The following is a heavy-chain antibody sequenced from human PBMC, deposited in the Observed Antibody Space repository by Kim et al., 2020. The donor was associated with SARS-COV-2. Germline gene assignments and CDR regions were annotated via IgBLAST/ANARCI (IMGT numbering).Heavy chain of an antibody. CDR1: GYTFTGYY. D-gene: IGHD3-3*01. CDR2: INPNSGGT. V-gene: IGHV1-2*06. Sequence: ASVKVSCKASGYTFTGYYMHWVRQAPGQGLEWMGRINPNSGGTNYAQKFQGRVTMTRDTSISTAYMELSRLRSDDTAVYYCARVLRFLEWAGGMDVWGQGTTVTVSS. J-gene: IGHJ6*02. CDR3: ARVLRFLEWAGGMDV.